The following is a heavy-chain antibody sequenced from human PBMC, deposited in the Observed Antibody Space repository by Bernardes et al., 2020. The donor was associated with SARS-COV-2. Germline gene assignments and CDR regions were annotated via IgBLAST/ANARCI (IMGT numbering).Heavy chain of an antibody. CDR2: MNPKSGKT. Sequence: ASVKVSCKTSGYTFISYDINWVRQATGQGLEWMGWMNPKSGKTGYAQKFQGRVTMTRNTSISTAYMELSSLRSEDTAVYYCARSSTISQPWFDPWGQGSLVTVSS. V-gene: IGHV1-8*01. D-gene: IGHD3-3*01. CDR3: ARSSTISQPWFDP. J-gene: IGHJ5*02. CDR1: GYTFISYD.